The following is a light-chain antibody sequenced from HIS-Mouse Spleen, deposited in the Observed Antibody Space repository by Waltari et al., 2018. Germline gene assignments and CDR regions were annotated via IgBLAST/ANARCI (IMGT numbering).Light chain of an antibody. V-gene: IGKV3-11*01. CDR3: QQRSNWIT. Sequence: EIVLTQSPATLSLSPGERATLSCRASQSVSSYLAWYQQKPGQAPRPLIYDASNGATGIPARFSGSGSGTDFTLTISSLEPEDFAVYYCQQRSNWITFGQGTRLEIK. CDR2: DAS. CDR1: QSVSSY. J-gene: IGKJ5*01.